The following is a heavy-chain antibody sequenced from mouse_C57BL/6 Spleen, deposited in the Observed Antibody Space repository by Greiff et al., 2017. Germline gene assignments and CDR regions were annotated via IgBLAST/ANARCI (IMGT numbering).Heavy chain of an antibody. J-gene: IGHJ4*01. CDR3: ARSSYYYGMDY. CDR2: ISNGGGST. CDR1: GFTFSDYY. V-gene: IGHV5-12*01. Sequence: VQLKESGGGLVQPGGSLKLSCAASGFTFSDYYMYWVRQTPEKRLEWVAYISNGGGSTYYPDTVKGRFTISRDNAKNTLYLQMSRLKSEDTAMYYCARSSYYYGMDYWGQGTSVTVSS.